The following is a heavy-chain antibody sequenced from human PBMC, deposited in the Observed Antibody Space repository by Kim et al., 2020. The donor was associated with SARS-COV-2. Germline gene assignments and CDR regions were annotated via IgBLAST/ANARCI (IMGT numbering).Heavy chain of an antibody. CDR3: AKDTNYYDSSGYYL. J-gene: IGHJ4*02. D-gene: IGHD3-22*01. CDR2: ISWNSGSI. V-gene: IGHV3-9*01. Sequence: GGSLRLSCAASGFTFDDYAMHWVRQAPGKGLEWVSGISWNSGSIGYADSVKGRFTISRDNAKNSLYLQMNSLRAEDTALYYCAKDTNYYDSSGYYLWGQGTRVTVSS. CDR1: GFTFDDYA.